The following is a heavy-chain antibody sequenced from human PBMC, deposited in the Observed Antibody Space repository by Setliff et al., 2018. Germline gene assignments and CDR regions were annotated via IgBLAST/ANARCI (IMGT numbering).Heavy chain of an antibody. D-gene: IGHD3-3*01. CDR3: ARRYNFWSGYFDY. CDR2: LYHSGTT. CDR1: GFSITSGYY. J-gene: IGHJ4*02. V-gene: IGHV4-38-2*01. Sequence: SETLSLTCAVSGFSITSGYYWGWIRQAPGKGLEWIGSLYHSGTTYYNPSLKRRVTISVDTSKNQFSLKLSSVTAADTAVYYCARRYNFWSGYFDYWGQGTLVTVSS.